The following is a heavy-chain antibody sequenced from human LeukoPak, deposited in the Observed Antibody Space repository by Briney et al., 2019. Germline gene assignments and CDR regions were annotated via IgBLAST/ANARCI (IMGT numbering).Heavy chain of an antibody. D-gene: IGHD6-13*01. J-gene: IGHJ6*03. CDR1: GFTFSSYA. Sequence: PGGSLRLSCAASGFTFSSYAMHWVRQAPGKGLEWVAVISYDGSNKYYADSVKGRFTISRDNSKNTLYLQMNSLRAEDTAVYYCARGPGYSSSWYDYYYYYMDVWGKGTTVTVSS. CDR3: ARGPGYSSSWYDYYYYYMDV. V-gene: IGHV3-30*04. CDR2: ISYDGSNK.